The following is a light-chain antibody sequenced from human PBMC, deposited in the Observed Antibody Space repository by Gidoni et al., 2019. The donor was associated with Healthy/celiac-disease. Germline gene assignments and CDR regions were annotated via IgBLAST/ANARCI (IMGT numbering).Light chain of an antibody. CDR1: QSVSSN. J-gene: IGKJ1*01. CDR3: QQYNNWPWT. V-gene: IGKV3-15*01. CDR2: GAS. Sequence: EIVMTQSPATLSVSPGERATLSCRASQSVSSNLAWYQQKPGQAPRLLIYGASTRATGIPARFSGSGSGTEFTLTISSLQSEDFAVYYCQQYNNWPWTFXPXTKVEIK.